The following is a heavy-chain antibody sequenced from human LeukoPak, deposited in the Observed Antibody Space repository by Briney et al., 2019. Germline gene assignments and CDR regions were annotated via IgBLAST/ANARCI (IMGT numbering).Heavy chain of an antibody. CDR1: GFTFSSYW. CDR3: ASARDPPYFDGMDV. V-gene: IGHV3-7*03. D-gene: IGHD5-24*01. CDR2: IKQDGSEK. J-gene: IGHJ6*02. Sequence: HPGGSLRLSCAASGFTFSSYWMSWVRQAPGKGLEWVANIKQDGSEKYYVDSVKGRFTISRDNAKNSLYLQMNSLRAEDTAVYCCASARDPPYFDGMDVWGQGTTVTVSS.